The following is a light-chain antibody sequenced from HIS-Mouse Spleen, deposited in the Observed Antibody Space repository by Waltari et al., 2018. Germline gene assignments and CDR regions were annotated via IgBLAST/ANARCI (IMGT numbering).Light chain of an antibody. CDR3: QQLNSYPPT. CDR1: QGISSY. J-gene: IGKJ1*01. CDR2: AAS. V-gene: IGKV1-9*01. Sequence: IQLTQSPSFLSASLGDRVPITCRASQGISSYLAWYQQKPGKAPKLLIYAASTLQSGVPSRFSGSGSGTEFTLTISSLQPEDFATYYCQQLNSYPPTFGQGTKVEIK.